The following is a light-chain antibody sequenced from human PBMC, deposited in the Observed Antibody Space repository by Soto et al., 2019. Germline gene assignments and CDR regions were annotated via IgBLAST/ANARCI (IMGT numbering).Light chain of an antibody. J-gene: IGKJ2*01. CDR3: QESYSTPPT. CDR2: AAS. Sequence: DIQMTQSPSSLSASVGDRVTITCRASQSISSYLNWYQQKPGKTPKLLIYAASSFQSGVPSRFSGRRARTDFTLTIIIMQPDDFATYYCQESYSTPPTFGQGTKLEIK. V-gene: IGKV1-39*01. CDR1: QSISSY.